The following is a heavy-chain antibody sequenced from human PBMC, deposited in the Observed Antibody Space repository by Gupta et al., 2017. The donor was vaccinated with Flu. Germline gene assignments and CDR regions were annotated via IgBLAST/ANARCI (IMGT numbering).Heavy chain of an antibody. CDR1: GVG. CDR3: AHRRWGGGFYFFKFDV. Sequence: GVGVGWFRQPPGKALEWLAVIHWDDAKDFRPSLKTRLSITRDASENQVVLKLTDVGPADTATYYCAHRRWGGGFYFFKFDVWGPGTRVTVSS. CDR2: IHWDDAK. V-gene: IGHV2-5*02. D-gene: IGHD3-3*01. J-gene: IGHJ3*01.